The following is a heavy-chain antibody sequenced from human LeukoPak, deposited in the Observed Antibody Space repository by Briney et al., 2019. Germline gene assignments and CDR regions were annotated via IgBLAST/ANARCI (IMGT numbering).Heavy chain of an antibody. V-gene: IGHV3-66*01. CDR3: ARDTYYYDSSGYFDY. Sequence: GGSLRLSCAASGFTVSSNYMSWVRQAPGKGLEWVSVIYSGGSTYYADSVKGRFTISRDNSKNTLYLQMNSLRAEDTALYYCARDTYYYDSSGYFDYWGQGTLVTVSS. D-gene: IGHD3-22*01. CDR1: GFTVSSNY. CDR2: IYSGGST. J-gene: IGHJ4*02.